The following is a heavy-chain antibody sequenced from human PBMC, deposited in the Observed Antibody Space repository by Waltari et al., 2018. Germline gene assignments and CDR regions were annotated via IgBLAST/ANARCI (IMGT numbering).Heavy chain of an antibody. J-gene: IGHJ3*02. CDR3: ATQGAFDI. Sequence: QVQLQQRGAGLLKPSETLSLTCAVYGGSFSGYYWSWIRQPPGKGLEWIGEINHSGSTNYNPSLKSRVTISVDTSKNQFSLKLSSVTAADTAVYYCATQGAFDIWGQGTMVTVSS. V-gene: IGHV4-34*01. CDR1: GGSFSGYY. CDR2: INHSGST.